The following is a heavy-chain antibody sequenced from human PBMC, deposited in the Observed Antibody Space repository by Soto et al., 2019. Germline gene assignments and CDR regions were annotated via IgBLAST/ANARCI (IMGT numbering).Heavy chain of an antibody. CDR1: GFTFSSYA. J-gene: IGHJ3*02. D-gene: IGHD4-17*01. V-gene: IGHV3-23*01. CDR3: ARDQSVTTDAFDI. CDR2: ISGSGGST. Sequence: LRLSCAASGFTFSSYAMSWVRQAPGKGLEWVSAISGSGGSTYYADSVKGRFTISRDNSKNTLYLQMNSLRAEDTAVYYCARDQSVTTDAFDIWGQGTMVTVSS.